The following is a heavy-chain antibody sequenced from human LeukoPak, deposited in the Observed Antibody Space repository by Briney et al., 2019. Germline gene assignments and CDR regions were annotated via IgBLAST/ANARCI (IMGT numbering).Heavy chain of an antibody. CDR1: GYSFTSYW. V-gene: IGHV5-51*01. CDR2: IYPGDSDT. D-gene: IGHD1-1*01. CDR3: ARHANDYLLDY. J-gene: IGHJ4*02. Sequence: GESLKVSCTGSGYSFTSYWIGWVRQTPGKGLEWMGIIYPGDSDTRYSPSFQGQVTISADKSISTAYLQWSSLKASDTAMYYCARHANDYLLDYWGQGTLVTVSS.